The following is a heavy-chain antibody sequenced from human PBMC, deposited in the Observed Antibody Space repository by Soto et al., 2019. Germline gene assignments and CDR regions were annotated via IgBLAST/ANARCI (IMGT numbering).Heavy chain of an antibody. V-gene: IGHV4-31*03. CDR2: IYYSGST. J-gene: IGHJ4*02. D-gene: IGHD6-13*01. CDR1: GGSISGSY. Sequence: LSLTCSVSGGSISGSYWSWIRQHPGKGLEWIGYIYYSGSTYYNPSLKSRVTMSVDTSKNQFSLKLSSVTAADTAVYYCARDGAAAGLDYWGQGTLVTVSS. CDR3: ARDGAAAGLDY.